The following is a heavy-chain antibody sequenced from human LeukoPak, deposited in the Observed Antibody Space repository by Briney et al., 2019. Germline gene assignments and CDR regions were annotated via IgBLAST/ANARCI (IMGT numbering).Heavy chain of an antibody. D-gene: IGHD3-22*01. Sequence: ASVKVSCKASGYTFTSYYMHWVRQAPGQGLEWMGWINPNSGGTNYAQKFQGRVTMTRDTSISTAYMELSRLRSDDTAVYYCATGPTYYYDSSGLRSRHNWFDPWGQGTLVTVSS. J-gene: IGHJ5*02. CDR3: ATGPTYYYDSSGLRSRHNWFDP. V-gene: IGHV1-2*02. CDR1: GYTFTSYY. CDR2: INPNSGGT.